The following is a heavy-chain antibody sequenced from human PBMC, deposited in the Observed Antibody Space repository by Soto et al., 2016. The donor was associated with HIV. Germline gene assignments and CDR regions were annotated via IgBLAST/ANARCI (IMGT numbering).Heavy chain of an antibody. V-gene: IGHV4-31*03. CDR3: ARDRKAVAGVGYYYEGMDV. D-gene: IGHD6-19*01. CDR2: IYYSGST. CDR1: GGSISSGGYY. Sequence: QVQLQESGPGLVKPSQTLSLTCTVSGGSISSGGYYWSWIRQHPGKGLEWIGYIYYSGSTYYNPSLKSRVTISVDTSKNQFSLKVSSVTAXDTAVYYCARDRKAVAGVGYYYEGMDVWGQGTTVTVSS. J-gene: IGHJ6*02.